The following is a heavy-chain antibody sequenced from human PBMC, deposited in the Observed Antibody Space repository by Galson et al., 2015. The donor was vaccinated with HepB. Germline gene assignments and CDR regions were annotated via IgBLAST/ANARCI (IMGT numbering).Heavy chain of an antibody. D-gene: IGHD2-15*01. Sequence: SLRLSCAASGFTFSSYAMHWVRQAPGKGLEWVAVISYDGSNKYYADSVKGRFTISRDNSKNTLYLQMNSLRAEDTAVYYCAREGAVGYCSGGSCYFHHPKTTVTKDIRYNWFDPWGQGTLVTVSS. CDR3: AREGAVGYCSGGSCYFHHPKTTVTKDIRYNWFDP. J-gene: IGHJ5*02. CDR2: ISYDGSNK. CDR1: GFTFSSYA. V-gene: IGHV3-30-3*01.